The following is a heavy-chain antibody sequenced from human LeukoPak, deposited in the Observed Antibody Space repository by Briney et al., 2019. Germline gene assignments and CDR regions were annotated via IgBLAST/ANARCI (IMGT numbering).Heavy chain of an antibody. Sequence: GGSLRLSCAASGFTFSSYAMSWVRQAPGKGLEWVANIKQDGSEKYYVDSVKGRFTISRDNAKNSLYLQMNSLRAEDTAVYYCARDWSYGAFDIWGQGTMVTVSS. CDR1: GFTFSSYA. V-gene: IGHV3-7*01. CDR3: ARDWSYGAFDI. J-gene: IGHJ3*02. CDR2: IKQDGSEK. D-gene: IGHD1-26*01.